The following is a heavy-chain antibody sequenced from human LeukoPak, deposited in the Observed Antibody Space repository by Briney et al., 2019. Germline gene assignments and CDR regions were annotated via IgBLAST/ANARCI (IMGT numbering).Heavy chain of an antibody. J-gene: IGHJ4*02. V-gene: IGHV3-48*02. CDR3: ARGAARDIVVVVAATPGYYFDY. CDR2: ISSSSSTI. CDR1: GFTVSSNY. D-gene: IGHD2-15*01. Sequence: GGSLRLSCAASGFTVSSNYMNWVRQAPGKGLEWVSYISSSSSTIYYADSVKGRFTISRDNAKNSLYLQMNSLRDEDTAVYYCARGAARDIVVVVAATPGYYFDYWGQGTLVTVSS.